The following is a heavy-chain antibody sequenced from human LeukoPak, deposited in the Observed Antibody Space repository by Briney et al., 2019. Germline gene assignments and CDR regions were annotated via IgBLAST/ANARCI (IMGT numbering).Heavy chain of an antibody. CDR2: ISSYNGNT. CDR1: GYTFTSYG. J-gene: IGHJ4*02. Sequence: ASVKVSCKASGYTFTSYGISWARQAPGQGLEWMGWISSYNGNTNYAQKLQGRVTMTRDTSTSTVYMELSSLRSEDTAVYYCARGPYYDSSGYYARYWGQGTLVTVSS. CDR3: ARGPYYDSSGYYARY. D-gene: IGHD3-22*01. V-gene: IGHV1-18*01.